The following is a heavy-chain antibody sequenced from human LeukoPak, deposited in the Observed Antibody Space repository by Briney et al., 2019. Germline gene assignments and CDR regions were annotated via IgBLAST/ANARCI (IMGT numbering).Heavy chain of an antibody. V-gene: IGHV3-23*01. D-gene: IGHD3-10*01. CDR3: AREGAARGHYFDY. J-gene: IGHJ4*02. CDR1: GFTFSSYA. CDR2: ISGSGSNT. Sequence: GGSLRLSCAASGFTFSSYAMSWVRQAPGKGLEWVSAISGSGSNTYYADSVKGRFTISRDNSKNTLSLQMDSLRAEDTAVYYCAREGAARGHYFDYWGQGTLVTVSS.